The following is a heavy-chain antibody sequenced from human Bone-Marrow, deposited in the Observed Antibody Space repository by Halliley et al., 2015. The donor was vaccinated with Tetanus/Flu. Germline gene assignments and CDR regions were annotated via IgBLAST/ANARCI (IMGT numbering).Heavy chain of an antibody. CDR3: ARDGYCGADCYSDLFAP. J-gene: IGHJ5*02. D-gene: IGHD2-21*02. CDR1: GFTFKNYA. V-gene: IGHV3-23*01. Sequence: AASGFTFKNYAMGWVRQAPGKGLEWVAGIRNTDFSTYYADSMKGRVTIPRDNSKDSKYLQMNSLRAVDSAVYYCARDGYCGADCYSDLFAPWGQGTRVNVSS. CDR2: IRNTDFST.